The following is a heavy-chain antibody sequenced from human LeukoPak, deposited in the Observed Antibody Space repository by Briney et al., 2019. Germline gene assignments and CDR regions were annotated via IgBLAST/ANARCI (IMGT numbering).Heavy chain of an antibody. D-gene: IGHD3-22*01. CDR1: GYTFIRNG. J-gene: IGHJ4*02. Sequence: ASVKVSCKASGYTFIRNGISWVRQAPGQGLEWMGWISPYNENRKYLQKFQGRVTMTRDTSTSTVYMELSSLRSEDTAVYYCARSKRDSSGQDSYWGQGTLVTVSS. CDR2: ISPYNENR. V-gene: IGHV1-18*01. CDR3: ARSKRDSSGQDSY.